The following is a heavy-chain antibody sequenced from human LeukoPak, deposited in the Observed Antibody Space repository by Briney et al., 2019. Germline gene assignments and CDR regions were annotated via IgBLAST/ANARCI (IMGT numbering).Heavy chain of an antibody. J-gene: IGHJ6*02. CDR1: GFTVSGNY. D-gene: IGHD5-18*01. CDR3: ARDAVDTANAV. CDR2: IYSGANT. V-gene: IGHV3-53*01. Sequence: GGSLRLSCAASGFTVSGNYMSWVRQAPGKGLEWVSVIYSGANTYYADSVKGRFTISTDASKNTLYVQMNSLRAEDTAVYYCARDAVDTANAVWGQGTTVTVSS.